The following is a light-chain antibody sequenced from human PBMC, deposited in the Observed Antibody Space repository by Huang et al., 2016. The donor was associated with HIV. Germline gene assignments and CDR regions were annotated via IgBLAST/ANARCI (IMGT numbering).Light chain of an antibody. Sequence: DTVTTQTPATLSVSPGARATLSCRASQSVGSKLAWFQQKPGRAHRLLIHGASTRATGIPARVSGSGSGTEFTLTISSLQSEDFAVYYCQQYNNWPYTFGQGTKLEIK. CDR1: QSVGSK. CDR3: QQYNNWPYT. V-gene: IGKV3-15*01. J-gene: IGKJ2*01. CDR2: GAS.